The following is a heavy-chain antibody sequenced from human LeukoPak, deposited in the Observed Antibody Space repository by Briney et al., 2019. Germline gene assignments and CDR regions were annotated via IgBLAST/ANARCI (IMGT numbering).Heavy chain of an antibody. J-gene: IGHJ4*02. CDR3: VRDQGAAGDY. CDR1: GFPFSRYW. D-gene: IGHD6-13*01. V-gene: IGHV3-7*01. CDR2: IDQDGSEK. Sequence: GGSLRLSCAASGFPFSRYWMTWVRQAPGKGLEWVANIDQDGSEKFYVDSVKGRFTISRDNAKNSLYLQMNSLRVEDTALYYCVRDQGAAGDYWGQGTLVTVSS.